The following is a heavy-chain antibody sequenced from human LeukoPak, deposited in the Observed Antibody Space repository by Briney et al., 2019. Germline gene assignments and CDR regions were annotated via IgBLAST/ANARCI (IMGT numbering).Heavy chain of an antibody. D-gene: IGHD5-18*01. CDR1: GYTFTSYD. V-gene: IGHV1-8*01. J-gene: IGHJ4*02. CDR2: MNPNRGNT. Sequence: GASVKVSCKASGYTFTSYDINWVRQATGQGLEWMGWMNPNRGNTGYAQKFQGRVTMTRNTSISTAYMELSSLRSEDTAVYYCARAGAMVSSFDYWGQGTLVTVSS. CDR3: ARAGAMVSSFDY.